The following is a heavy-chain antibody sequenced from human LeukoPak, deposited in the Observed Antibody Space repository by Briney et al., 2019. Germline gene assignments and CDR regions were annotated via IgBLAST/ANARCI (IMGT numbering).Heavy chain of an antibody. CDR1: GFTFSSYA. CDR3: AKGGGSGSYYNNY. D-gene: IGHD3-10*01. J-gene: IGHJ4*02. CDR2: ISGSGGST. Sequence: GGSLRLSCAASGFTFSSYAMSWVRQAPGKGLEWVSAISGSGGSTYYADSVKGRFTISRDNSKNTLYLQMNSPRAEDTAVYYCAKGGGSGSYYNNYWGQGTLVTVSS. V-gene: IGHV3-23*01.